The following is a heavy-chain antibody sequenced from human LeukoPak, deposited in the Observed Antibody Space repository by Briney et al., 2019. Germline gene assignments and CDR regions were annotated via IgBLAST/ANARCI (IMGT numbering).Heavy chain of an antibody. Sequence: PGGSLRLSCAASGFTFSSYSMNWVRQAPGKGLEWVSSISSSSSYIYYADSVQGRFTISRDNAKNSLYLQMNSLRAEDTAVYYCARDDLSAMVDYWGQGTLVTVSS. CDR2: ISSSSSYI. D-gene: IGHD5-18*01. CDR3: ARDDLSAMVDY. J-gene: IGHJ4*02. CDR1: GFTFSSYS. V-gene: IGHV3-21*01.